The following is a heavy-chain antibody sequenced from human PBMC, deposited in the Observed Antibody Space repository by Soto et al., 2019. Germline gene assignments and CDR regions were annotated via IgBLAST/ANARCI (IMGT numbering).Heavy chain of an antibody. CDR2: IYYSGST. CDR1: GGSISSYY. Sequence: PSETLSLTCTVSGGSISSYYWSWIRQPPGKGLEWIGYIYYSGSTNYNPSLKSRVTISVDTSKNQFSLRLSSVTAADTAVYYCAVSYSGYYGAGDMEYYYYYGTDVWGQGTTGTGS. V-gene: IGHV4-59*12. CDR3: AVSYSGYYGAGDMEYYYYYGTDV. D-gene: IGHD3-10*01. J-gene: IGHJ6*02.